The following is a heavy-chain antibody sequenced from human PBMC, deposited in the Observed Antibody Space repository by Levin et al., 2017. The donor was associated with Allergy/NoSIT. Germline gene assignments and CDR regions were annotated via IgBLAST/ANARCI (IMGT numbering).Heavy chain of an antibody. Sequence: SGGSLRLSCAASGFTFSSYTMNWVRQAPGKGLEWVSSISSSSSYIYYADSVKGRFTISRDNAKNSLYLQMNSLRAEDTAVYYCAREGSSGSYAYWGQGTLVTVSS. CDR3: AREGSSGSYAY. D-gene: IGHD1-26*01. CDR2: ISSSSSYI. J-gene: IGHJ4*02. V-gene: IGHV3-21*01. CDR1: GFTFSSYT.